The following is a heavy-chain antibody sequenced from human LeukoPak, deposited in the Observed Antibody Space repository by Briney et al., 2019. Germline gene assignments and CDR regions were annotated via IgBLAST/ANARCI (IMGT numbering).Heavy chain of an antibody. Sequence: GGSLRLSCVASGFTFGKYWMSWVRQAPGKGLEWVANIKLDGSEKNYVDSVKGRFTISRDNTKNSLYLQMSSLKASDTAMYYCARCLDSSGCYFDYWGQGTLVTVSS. D-gene: IGHD3-22*01. V-gene: IGHV3-7*03. CDR1: GFTFGKYW. CDR3: ARCLDSSGCYFDY. CDR2: IKLDGSEK. J-gene: IGHJ4*02.